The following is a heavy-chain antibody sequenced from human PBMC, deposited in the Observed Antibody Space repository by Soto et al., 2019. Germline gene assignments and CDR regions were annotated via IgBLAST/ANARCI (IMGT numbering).Heavy chain of an antibody. J-gene: IGHJ3*01. D-gene: IGHD3-10*01. CDR2: INAGNGNT. V-gene: IGHV1-3*01. CDR1: GYTFTSYA. CDR3: AREFGIDQSAFDL. Sequence: ASVKVSCKASGYTFTSYAMHWVRQAPGQRLEWMGWINAGNGNTKYSQKFQGRVTITRDTSASTAYMELSSLRSEDTAVYYCAREFGIDQSAFDLWGQGTIVTVS.